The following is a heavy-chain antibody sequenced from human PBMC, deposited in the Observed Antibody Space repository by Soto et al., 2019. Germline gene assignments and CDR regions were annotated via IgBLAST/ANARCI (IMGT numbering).Heavy chain of an antibody. Sequence: GVSLRLSCSASGFTFSNSHMRWVRQAPGKGLEWVSSITYGGDTTYYPDSVKGRFTISRDNSKNRLFLQMDSLTAEDSAIYYCANLLDNPYYNVMDVWGHGITVTFS. CDR2: ITYGGDTT. CDR3: ANLLDNPYYNVMDV. V-gene: IGHV3-23*01. D-gene: IGHD1-1*01. J-gene: IGHJ6*02. CDR1: GFTFSNSH.